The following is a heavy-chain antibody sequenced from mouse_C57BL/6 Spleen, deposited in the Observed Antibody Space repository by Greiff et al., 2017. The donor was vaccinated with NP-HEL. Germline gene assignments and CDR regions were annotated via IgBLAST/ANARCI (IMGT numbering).Heavy chain of an antibody. CDR3: TRLVDGYYQFAY. J-gene: IGHJ3*01. CDR2: IDPETGGT. D-gene: IGHD2-3*01. CDR1: GYTFTDYE. V-gene: IGHV1-15*01. Sequence: QVQLQQSGAELVRPGASVTLSCKASGYTFTDYEMHWVKQTPVHGLEWIGAIDPETGGTAYNQKFKGKAILTADKSSSTAYMELRSLTSEDSAVYYCTRLVDGYYQFAYWGQGTLVTVSA.